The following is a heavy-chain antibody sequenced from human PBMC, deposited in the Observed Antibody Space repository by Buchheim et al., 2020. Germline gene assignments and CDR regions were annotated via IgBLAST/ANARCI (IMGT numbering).Heavy chain of an antibody. D-gene: IGHD5-24*01. CDR3: ARDRLVEMATIALDY. CDR2: ISSSSSYI. CDR1: GFTFSSYS. Sequence: EVQLVESGGGLVKPGGSLRLSCAASGFTFSSYSMNWVRQAPGKGLEWVSSISSSSSYIYYADSVKGRFTITRDKAKNSMYLQMNSLRAEDTAVYYCARDRLVEMATIALDYWGQGTL. J-gene: IGHJ4*02. V-gene: IGHV3-21*01.